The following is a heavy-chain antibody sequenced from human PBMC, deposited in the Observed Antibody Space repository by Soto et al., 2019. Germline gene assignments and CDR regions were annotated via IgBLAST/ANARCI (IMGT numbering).Heavy chain of an antibody. J-gene: IGHJ4*02. V-gene: IGHV5-51*01. CDR1: GYKFTNYW. CDR3: AKTEDIVVVVAAGFDY. Sequence: GESLKISCKGSGYKFTNYWIGWVRQMTGKGLEWMGTIYPGDSDTRYSPSFQGQVTMSVDKSINTAYLQWSSLKAPDTAMYYCAKTEDIVVVVAAGFDYWGQGTLVTVSS. D-gene: IGHD2-15*01. CDR2: IYPGDSDT.